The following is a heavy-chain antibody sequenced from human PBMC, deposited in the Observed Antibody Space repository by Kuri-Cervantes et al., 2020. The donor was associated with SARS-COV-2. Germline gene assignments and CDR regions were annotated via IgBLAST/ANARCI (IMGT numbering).Heavy chain of an antibody. V-gene: IGHV3-7*01. CDR3: ARGLGTTVIDY. J-gene: IGHJ4*02. CDR1: GFTFSSCG. CDR2: IEEDGSEK. Sequence: GESLKISCAASGFTFSSCGMHWVRQAPGKGLEWVGNIEEDGSEKNYVDSVKGRFTISRDNAKNSLYLRMNSLRAEDTAVYYCARGLGTTVIDYWGQGILVTVSS. D-gene: IGHD4-17*01.